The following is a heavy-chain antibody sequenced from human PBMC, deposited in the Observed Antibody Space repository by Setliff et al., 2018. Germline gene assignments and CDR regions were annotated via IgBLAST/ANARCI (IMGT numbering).Heavy chain of an antibody. D-gene: IGHD6-19*01. CDR3: AREQWLDPPGYYYMDV. J-gene: IGHJ6*03. CDR1: GGSISSYY. V-gene: IGHV4-4*07. Sequence: SETLSLTCTVSGGSISSYYWSWIRQPAGKGLEWIGHIYIGGSANYNPSLKSRVTMSIETSKNQFSLKLNSVTAADIAVYYCAREQWLDPPGYYYMDVWAKGTTVTVS. CDR2: IYIGGSA.